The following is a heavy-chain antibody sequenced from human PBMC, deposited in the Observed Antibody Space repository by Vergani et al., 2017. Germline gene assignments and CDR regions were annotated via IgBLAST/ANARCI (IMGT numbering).Heavy chain of an antibody. J-gene: IGHJ4*02. D-gene: IGHD6-19*01. V-gene: IGHV1-69*11. Sequence: QVQLVQSGAEVKKPGSSVKVSCMASGGTFSSYAISWVRQAPGQGLEWMGRIIPILGTANYAQKFQGRVTITADESTSTAYMELSSLRSEDTAVYYCARGGIAVAGLDYWGQGTLVTVSS. CDR2: IIPILGTA. CDR3: ARGGIAVAGLDY. CDR1: GGTFSSYA.